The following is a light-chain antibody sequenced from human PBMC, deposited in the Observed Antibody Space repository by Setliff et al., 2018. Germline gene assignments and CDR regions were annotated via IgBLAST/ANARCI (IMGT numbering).Light chain of an antibody. Sequence: QSVLTQPPSTSGTPGQRVTISCSGSSSNIGGNTVNWYQQLPGTAPRLLIFSYNDRPSGVSNRFTGSKSGTSASLTISGLQSEDGGDYYCAAWDDCLTGSYVFGTGTKVTVL. CDR1: SSNIGGNT. CDR3: AAWDDCLTGSYV. V-gene: IGLV1-44*01. CDR2: SYN. J-gene: IGLJ1*01.